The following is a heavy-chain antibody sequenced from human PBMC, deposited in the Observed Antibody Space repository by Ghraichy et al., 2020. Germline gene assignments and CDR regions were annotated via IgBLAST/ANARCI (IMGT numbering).Heavy chain of an antibody. J-gene: IGHJ6*03. CDR1: GGSISSYY. CDR3: ARALLPDDFWSGYYGNYYYMDV. V-gene: IGHV4-59*01. CDR2: IYYSGST. D-gene: IGHD3-3*01. Sequence: SETLSLTCTVSGGSISSYYWSWIRQPPGKGLEWIGYIYYSGSTNYNPSLKSRVTISVDTSKNQFSLKLSSVTAADTAVYYCARALLPDDFWSGYYGNYYYMDVWGKGTTVTVSS.